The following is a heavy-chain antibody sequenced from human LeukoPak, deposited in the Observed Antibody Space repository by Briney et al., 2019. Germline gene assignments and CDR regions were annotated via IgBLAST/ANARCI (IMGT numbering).Heavy chain of an antibody. Sequence: PGGSLRLSCAASGFSLISYGMHWVRQAPGKGLEWVGVISDDGRSKDYADSVKGRFTISRDNSKDTLYLQMNSLRAEDTAVYYCAKRPSDYGDYVSYFDYWGRGTLVTVSS. CDR2: ISDDGRSK. CDR3: AKRPSDYGDYVSYFDY. D-gene: IGHD4-17*01. V-gene: IGHV3-30*18. J-gene: IGHJ4*02. CDR1: GFSLISYG.